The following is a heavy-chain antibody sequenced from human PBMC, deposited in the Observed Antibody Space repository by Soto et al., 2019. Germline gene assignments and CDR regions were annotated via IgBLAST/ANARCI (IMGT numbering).Heavy chain of an antibody. CDR1: GFTFSNYA. J-gene: IGHJ4*02. Sequence: EVQLLESGGGLVQPGGSLRLTCAASGFTFSNYAMTWVRQAPGKGLEWVSAISSSGGGTYYADFVKGRFTISRDNSKNTLSLQVNSLRAEDTAIYYCAKGGLSTTYYLDYWGQGTLVTVSS. CDR3: AKGGLSTTYYLDY. CDR2: ISSSGGGT. V-gene: IGHV3-23*01. D-gene: IGHD1-1*01.